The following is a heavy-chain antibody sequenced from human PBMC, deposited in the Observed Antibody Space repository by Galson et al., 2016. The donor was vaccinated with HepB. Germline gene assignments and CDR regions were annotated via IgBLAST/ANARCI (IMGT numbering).Heavy chain of an antibody. V-gene: IGHV3-15*01. CDR3: TTPLNYGDYAPGDYYYYCMEG. J-gene: IGHJ6*02. Sequence: SLRLSCAASGFSFSNAWMSWVRQAPGKGLEWLGRIKTKSDGGTTDYAAPVKGRFTFSRDDSKNTLYLQMNSLKIEDTAVYYCTTPLNYGDYAPGDYYYYCMEGWGQGTTVTVS. CDR1: GFSFSNAW. D-gene: IGHD4-17*01. CDR2: IKTKSDGGTT.